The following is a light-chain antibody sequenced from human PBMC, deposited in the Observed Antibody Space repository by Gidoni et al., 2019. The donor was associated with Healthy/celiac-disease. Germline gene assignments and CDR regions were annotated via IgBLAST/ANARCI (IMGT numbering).Light chain of an antibody. CDR3: QQSYSTLGIT. CDR2: AAS. Sequence: DIQMTQSPSSLSASVGDRVTITCRASQSISSYLNWYQQKPRKAPKLLIYAASSLQSGVPSRFSGSGSGTDFTLTISSLQPEDFATYYCQQSYSTLGITFGQGTRLEIK. J-gene: IGKJ5*01. V-gene: IGKV1-39*01. CDR1: QSISSY.